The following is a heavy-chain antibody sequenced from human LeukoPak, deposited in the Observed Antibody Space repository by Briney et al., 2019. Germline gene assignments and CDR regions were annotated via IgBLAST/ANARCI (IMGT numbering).Heavy chain of an antibody. CDR2: IGGRGSDT. CDR3: VRHTRTAAF. J-gene: IGHJ4*02. V-gene: IGHV3-11*06. CDR1: GFTFSDDY. Sequence: PGGSLRLSCAASGFTFSDDYMTWIRQVPGKGLESIAYIGGRGSDTNYADSVRGRFTISRDNARSSLFLQMNSLTAEDSAVYFCVRHTRTAAFWGQGALVTVSS. D-gene: IGHD2-15*01.